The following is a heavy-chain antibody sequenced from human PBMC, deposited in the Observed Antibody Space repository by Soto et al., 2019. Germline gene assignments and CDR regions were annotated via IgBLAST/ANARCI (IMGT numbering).Heavy chain of an antibody. CDR2: IYHSGST. J-gene: IGHJ5*02. V-gene: IGHV4-30-2*01. Sequence: SETLSLTCAVSGGSISSGGYSWSWIRQPPGKGLEWIGYIYHSGSTYYNPSLKSRVTISVDRSKDQFSLKLSSVTAADTAVYYCARVPDRWGQGTLVTVSS. CDR1: GGSISSGGYS. CDR3: ARVPDR. D-gene: IGHD2-2*01.